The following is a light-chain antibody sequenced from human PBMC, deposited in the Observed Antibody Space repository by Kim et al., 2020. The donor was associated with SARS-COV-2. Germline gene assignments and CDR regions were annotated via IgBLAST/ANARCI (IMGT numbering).Light chain of an antibody. CDR1: NIGSKS. V-gene: IGLV3-21*04. CDR2: YDS. Sequence: SYELTQPPSVSVAPGKTARITCGGNNIGSKSVHWYQQKPGQAPVLVIYYDSDRPSGIPERFSGSNSGNTATLTISRVEAGDEADYYCPEWDSSSAHRAFG. CDR3: PEWDSSSAHRA. J-gene: IGLJ3*02.